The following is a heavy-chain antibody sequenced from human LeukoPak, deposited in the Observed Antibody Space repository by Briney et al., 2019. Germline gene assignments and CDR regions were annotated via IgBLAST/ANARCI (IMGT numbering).Heavy chain of an antibody. CDR2: ISAYNGNT. V-gene: IGHV1-18*01. Sequence: ASVKVSCEASGYTFTNYGISWVRQAPGQGLEWVGWISAYNGNTNYAQNLQDRVTMTTDTSTSAAYMELRSLISDDTAVYYCAREGPVAVAGLDYWGQGTLVTVSS. D-gene: IGHD6-19*01. J-gene: IGHJ4*02. CDR3: AREGPVAVAGLDY. CDR1: GYTFTNYG.